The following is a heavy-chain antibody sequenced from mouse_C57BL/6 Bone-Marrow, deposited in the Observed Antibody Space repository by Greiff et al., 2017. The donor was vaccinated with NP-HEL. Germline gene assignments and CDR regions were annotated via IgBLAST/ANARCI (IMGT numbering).Heavy chain of an antibody. V-gene: IGHV1-4*01. Sequence: QVQLQQSGAELARPGASVKMSCKASGYTFTSYTMHWVKQRPGQGLEWIGYINPSSGYTKYTQKFKDKATLTEDKSSSTAYMQLSSLTSEDSAVYYCARGRGLAYWGQGTLVTVSA. J-gene: IGHJ3*01. D-gene: IGHD3-3*01. CDR3: ARGRGLAY. CDR2: INPSSGYT. CDR1: GYTFTSYT.